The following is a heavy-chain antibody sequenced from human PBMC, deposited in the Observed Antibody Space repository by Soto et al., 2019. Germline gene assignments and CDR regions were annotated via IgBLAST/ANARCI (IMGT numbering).Heavy chain of an antibody. Sequence: QVQLVQSGAEVKRPGSSVKVSGKASGDTFNFYSINWVRQAPGLGLEWMGRVNPIVSMSNYAQKFQGRVTMTADKSTSTDYMELSSLRSEDTAIYYCASSYGSGYRAFDYWGQGALVTVSS. CDR1: GDTFNFYS. V-gene: IGHV1-69*02. D-gene: IGHD3-10*01. J-gene: IGHJ4*02. CDR3: ASSYGSGYRAFDY. CDR2: VNPIVSMS.